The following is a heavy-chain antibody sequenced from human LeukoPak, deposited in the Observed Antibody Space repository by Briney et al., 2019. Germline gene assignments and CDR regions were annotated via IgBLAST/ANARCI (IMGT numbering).Heavy chain of an antibody. CDR1: GGSISHYY. J-gene: IGHJ3*02. Sequence: SETLSLTCTVSGGSISHYYWNWIRQSAGMRLEWIGRLYTGGITEYNPSLKSRVTMSVDTSKSQFSLEVRSVTAADTALYYCATWSSGYYFDAFDIWGQGTMVTVSS. V-gene: IGHV4-4*07. CDR2: LYTGGIT. CDR3: ATWSSGYYFDAFDI. D-gene: IGHD3-22*01.